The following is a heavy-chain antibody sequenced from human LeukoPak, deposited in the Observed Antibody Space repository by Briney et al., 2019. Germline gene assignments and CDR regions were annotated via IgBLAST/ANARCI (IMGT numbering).Heavy chain of an antibody. V-gene: IGHV4-31*03. CDR3: ARETVDTAMVNFDY. CDR1: GGSISSGGYY. D-gene: IGHD5-18*01. J-gene: IGHJ4*02. Sequence: SETLSLTCTVSGGSISSGGYYWSWIRQHPGKGLEWIGYIYYSGSTYYNPSLKSRVTISVDTSKNQFSLKLSSVTAADTAVYYCARETVDTAMVNFDYWGQGTLVTVSS. CDR2: IYYSGST.